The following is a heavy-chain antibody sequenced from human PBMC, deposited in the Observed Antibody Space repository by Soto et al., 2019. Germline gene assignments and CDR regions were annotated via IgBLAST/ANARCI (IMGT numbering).Heavy chain of an antibody. D-gene: IGHD3-3*01. V-gene: IGHV1-69*06. CDR2: IIPIFDTV. CDR1: GGTFSGYT. J-gene: IGHJ4*02. Sequence: SVKVSCKSSGGTFSGYTISWVRQAPGQGLEWLGGIIPIFDTVNYAQKLQGRLTINADNSTTTAYMELSGLRYEDTAMYYCTSYDFVIGSSKWGQGTLVTVSS. CDR3: TSYDFVIGSSK.